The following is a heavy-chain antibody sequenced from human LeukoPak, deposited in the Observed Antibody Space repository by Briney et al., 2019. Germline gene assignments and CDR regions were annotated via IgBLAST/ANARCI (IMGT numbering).Heavy chain of an antibody. CDR2: IRYDGSNK. V-gene: IGHV3-30*02. CDR3: AKDSRRDGYSRASYFDY. Sequence: GGSLRLSCAASAFTFSDYWMTWVRQAPGKGLEWVAFIRYDGSNKYYADSVKGRFTISRDNSKNTLYLQMNSLRAEDTAVYYCAKDSRRDGYSRASYFDYWGQGTLVTVSS. D-gene: IGHD5-24*01. CDR1: AFTFSDYW. J-gene: IGHJ4*02.